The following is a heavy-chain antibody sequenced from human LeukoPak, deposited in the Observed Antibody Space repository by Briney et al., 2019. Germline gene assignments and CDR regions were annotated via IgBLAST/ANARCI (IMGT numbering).Heavy chain of an antibody. CDR3: ARVIWGAVAFDI. CDR1: GYTFSGHY. V-gene: IGHV1-2*02. D-gene: IGHD3-16*01. Sequence: ASVKVSCKASGYTFSGHYMHWVRQAPGQGLEWMGWINPNSGDTNYAQNFQGRVTMTRDTSLSTAYMELSRLRSDDTAVYYCARVIWGAVAFDIWGQGTMVIVSS. CDR2: INPNSGDT. J-gene: IGHJ3*02.